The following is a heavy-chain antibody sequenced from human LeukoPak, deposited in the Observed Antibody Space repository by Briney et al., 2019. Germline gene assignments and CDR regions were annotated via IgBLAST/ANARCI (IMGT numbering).Heavy chain of an antibody. Sequence: SETLSLTCTVSGGSISSHYWSWIRQPPGKGLEWIGYIYYSGSTNYNPSLKSRVTISVDTSKNQFSLKLSSVTAADTAVYYCASIGYSYGPWWLDPWGQGTLVTVSS. D-gene: IGHD5-18*01. J-gene: IGHJ5*02. V-gene: IGHV4-59*11. CDR1: GGSISSHY. CDR3: ASIGYSYGPWWLDP. CDR2: IYYSGST.